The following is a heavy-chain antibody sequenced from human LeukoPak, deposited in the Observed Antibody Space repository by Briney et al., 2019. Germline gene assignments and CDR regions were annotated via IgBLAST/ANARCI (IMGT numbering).Heavy chain of an antibody. CDR3: ARESGSSGYLPFDY. J-gene: IGHJ4*02. CDR1: GGSIRSYY. D-gene: IGHD3-22*01. Sequence: SETLSLTYTVSGGSIRSYYWSWIRQPPGKGLEWIGYIHYSGSTNYNPSLKSRVTISVDTSKNQFSLKLNSVTAADTAVYFCARESGSSGYLPFDYWGQGTLVTVSS. V-gene: IGHV4-59*01. CDR2: IHYSGST.